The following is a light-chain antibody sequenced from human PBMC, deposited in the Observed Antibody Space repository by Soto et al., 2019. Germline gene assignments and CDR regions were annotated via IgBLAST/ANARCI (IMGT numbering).Light chain of an antibody. V-gene: IGKV2-28*01. CDR3: MQTVQTPIT. J-gene: IGKJ5*01. Sequence: WYLQRPGQSPHLLIYGGSNVAPGVPDRFSGSGSGTDFTLRISRVEADDVGVYYCMQTVQTPITFGQGGRPEIK. CDR2: GGS.